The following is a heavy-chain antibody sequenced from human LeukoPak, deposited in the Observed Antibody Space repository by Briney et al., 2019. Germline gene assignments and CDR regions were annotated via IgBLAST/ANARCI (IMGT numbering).Heavy chain of an antibody. Sequence: GRSLRLSCAASGFTFSSYAMHWVRQAPGKGLEWVAVISYDGSNKYYADSVKGRFTISRDNSKNTLYLQMNSLRAEDTAVYYCAKTGPYSSSWFSFGANADIYYYGMDVWGQGTTVTVSS. J-gene: IGHJ6*02. D-gene: IGHD6-13*01. V-gene: IGHV3-30-3*02. CDR3: AKTGPYSSSWFSFGANADIYYYGMDV. CDR1: GFTFSSYA. CDR2: ISYDGSNK.